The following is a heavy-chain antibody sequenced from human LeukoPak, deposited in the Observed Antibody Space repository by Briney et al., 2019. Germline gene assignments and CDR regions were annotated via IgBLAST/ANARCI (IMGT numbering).Heavy chain of an antibody. J-gene: IGHJ5*02. D-gene: IGHD4-23*01. CDR1: GYTFTTYN. Sequence: ASVKVSCKASGYTFTTYNINWVRQAPGQGLEWMGWISGYNGNTDYAQKFQGRVTMTRNTSISTAYMELSSLRSEDTAVYYCARSRFRWARGWFDPWGQGTLVTVSS. CDR2: ISGYNGNT. V-gene: IGHV1-8*02. CDR3: ARSRFRWARGWFDP.